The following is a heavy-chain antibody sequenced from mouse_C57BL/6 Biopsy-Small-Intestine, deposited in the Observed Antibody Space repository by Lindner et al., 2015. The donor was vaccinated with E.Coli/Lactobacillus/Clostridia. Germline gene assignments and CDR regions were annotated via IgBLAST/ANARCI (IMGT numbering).Heavy chain of an antibody. Sequence: VQLQESGPELVKPGASVKMSCKASGYTFTDYNMHWVKQSHGKSLEWIGYINPNNGGTSYNQKFKGKAILTVNKSSSTAYMELRSLTSEDSAVYYCARYGYDPAWFAYWGQGTLVTVSA. CDR2: INPNNGGT. D-gene: IGHD2-2*01. J-gene: IGHJ3*01. V-gene: IGHV1-22*01. CDR3: ARYGYDPAWFAY. CDR1: GYTFTDYN.